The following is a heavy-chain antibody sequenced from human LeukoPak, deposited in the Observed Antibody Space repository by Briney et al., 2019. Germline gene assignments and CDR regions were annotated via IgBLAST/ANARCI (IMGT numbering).Heavy chain of an antibody. V-gene: IGHV4-39*01. CDR3: ARQRADYFYYYVDV. Sequence: SETLSLTCTVSGVSIGTTNYYWGWLRQPPGKGLEWIGSIYYSETTYDNPSLESRVTISIETSKNQFSLKLSSVTAADTAVYYCARQRADYFYYYVDVWGKGTTVTVS. CDR2: IYYSETT. J-gene: IGHJ6*03. CDR1: GVSIGTTNYY. D-gene: IGHD3-9*01.